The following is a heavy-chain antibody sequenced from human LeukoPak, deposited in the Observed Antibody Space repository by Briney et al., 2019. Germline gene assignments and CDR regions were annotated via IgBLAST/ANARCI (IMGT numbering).Heavy chain of an antibody. CDR2: IGGSGGSA. CDR3: AKKMLAHMDV. V-gene: IGHV3-23*01. D-gene: IGHD3-10*02. Sequence: GGSLRLSCAASGFTFSSYAMSWVHQAPGKGLQWVSAIGGSGGSAHYADSVKGRFTISRDNSKNTLHLQMNSLRAEDTAVYYCAKKMLAHMDVWGKGTTVTVSS. J-gene: IGHJ6*03. CDR1: GFTFSSYA.